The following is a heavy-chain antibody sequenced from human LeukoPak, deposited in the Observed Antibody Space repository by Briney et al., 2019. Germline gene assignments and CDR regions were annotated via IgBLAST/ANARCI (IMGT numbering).Heavy chain of an antibody. Sequence: GASVKVSCKTSGFTFTTYGISWVRQAPGQGLEWMGWISAYNGNTNYAQNLQGRVTMTTDTSTSTAYMELRSLRSDDTAVYYCARVPVDYYDSSGYRNDYWGQGTLVTVSS. CDR2: ISAYNGNT. J-gene: IGHJ4*02. D-gene: IGHD3-22*01. CDR1: GFTFTTYG. V-gene: IGHV1-18*01. CDR3: ARVPVDYYDSSGYRNDY.